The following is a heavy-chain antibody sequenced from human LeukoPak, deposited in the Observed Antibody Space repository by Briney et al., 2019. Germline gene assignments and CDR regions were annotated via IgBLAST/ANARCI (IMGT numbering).Heavy chain of an antibody. CDR3: ARGPYYYDSNGQIDY. J-gene: IGHJ4*02. CDR2: IRYDGSNK. V-gene: IGHV3-30*02. Sequence: GGSLRLSCAASGFTFSSYGMHWVRQAPGKGLEWVAFIRYDGSNKYYADSVKGRFTISRDNSKNTLYLQMNSLRAEDTAVYYCARGPYYYDSNGQIDYWGQGTLVTVSS. D-gene: IGHD3-22*01. CDR1: GFTFSSYG.